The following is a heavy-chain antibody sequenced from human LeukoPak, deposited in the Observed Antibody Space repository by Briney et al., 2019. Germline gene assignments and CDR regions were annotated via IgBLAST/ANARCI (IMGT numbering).Heavy chain of an antibody. V-gene: IGHV4-59*01. CDR3: ARDVGRGGYEEYYFDY. J-gene: IGHJ4*02. CDR2: IYYSGST. D-gene: IGHD5-12*01. Sequence: SETLSLTCTVSGGSISSYYWSWIRQPPGKGLEWIGYIYYSGSTNYNPSLKSRVTISVDTSKNQFSLKLSSVTAADTAVYYCARDVGRGGYEEYYFDYWGQGTLVTVSS. CDR1: GGSISSYY.